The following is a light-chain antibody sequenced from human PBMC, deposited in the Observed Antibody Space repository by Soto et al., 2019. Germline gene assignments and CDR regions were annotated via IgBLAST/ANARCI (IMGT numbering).Light chain of an antibody. J-gene: IGLJ2*01. CDR1: SSDVGGYNY. CDR3: SSFAGGGNPVL. Sequence: QPVLTQPPSASGSLGQSVTISCTGTSSDVGGYNYVSWHQQHPGKAPKLMIYEVTKRPSGVPDRFSGSKSGNTASLTVSGLQAEDEADYYCSSFAGGGNPVLFGGGTKLTVL. CDR2: EVT. V-gene: IGLV2-8*01.